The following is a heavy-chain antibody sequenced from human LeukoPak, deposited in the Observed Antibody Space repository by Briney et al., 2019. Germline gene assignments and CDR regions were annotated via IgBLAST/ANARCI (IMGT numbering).Heavy chain of an antibody. CDR1: GYSISSGYY. CDR3: ARILAARPFDY. D-gene: IGHD6-6*01. Sequence: SETLSLTCTVSGYSISSGYYWGRIRPPPGKGLEWIGSIYHSGSTYYNPYVKSRVTISGDIPKNQFSLKLSSVTAADTAVYYCARILAARPFDYWGQGTLVTVSS. CDR2: IYHSGST. V-gene: IGHV4-38-2*02. J-gene: IGHJ4*02.